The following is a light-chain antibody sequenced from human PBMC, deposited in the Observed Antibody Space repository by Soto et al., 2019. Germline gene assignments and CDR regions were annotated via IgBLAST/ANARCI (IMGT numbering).Light chain of an antibody. Sequence: DVQMTQSPSTLSASVGDRVTITCRASQSISSWLAWYKQKPGRAPNLLIYDASTLQSGVSSRFSGSGSGTEFPLTINRLQPDDFATYYCQQYKSYSQFTFGQGTKLEIK. CDR3: QQYKSYSQFT. CDR1: QSISSW. J-gene: IGKJ2*01. V-gene: IGKV1-5*01. CDR2: DAS.